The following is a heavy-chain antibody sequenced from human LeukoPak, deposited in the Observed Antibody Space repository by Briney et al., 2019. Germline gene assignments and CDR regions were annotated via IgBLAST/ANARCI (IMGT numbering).Heavy chain of an antibody. CDR1: GDSTSSGAYY. CDR3: ARDEGSAYPFDY. D-gene: IGHD3-22*01. J-gene: IGHJ4*02. V-gene: IGHV4-31*03. Sequence: PSETLSLTCTVSGDSTSSGAYYWSWIRQRPGKGLEWIGYIFYSGSTYSNPSLKSRVTISVDTSKNQFSLKLSSVTAADTAVYFCARDEGSAYPFDYWGQGTLVTVSS. CDR2: IFYSGST.